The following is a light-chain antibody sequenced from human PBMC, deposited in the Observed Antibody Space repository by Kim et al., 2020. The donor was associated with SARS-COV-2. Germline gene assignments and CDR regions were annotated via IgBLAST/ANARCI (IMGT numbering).Light chain of an antibody. Sequence: GQSITISCTGTSNDVGGYSYVSWYQQHSGKVPKLLLFDVNNRPSGVSHRFSGSKSGNTASLTISGLQAEDEAHYYCCSYTVTSSLLFGVGTQLTVL. J-gene: IGLJ2*01. V-gene: IGLV2-14*03. CDR3: CSYTVTSSLL. CDR1: SNDVGGYSY. CDR2: DVN.